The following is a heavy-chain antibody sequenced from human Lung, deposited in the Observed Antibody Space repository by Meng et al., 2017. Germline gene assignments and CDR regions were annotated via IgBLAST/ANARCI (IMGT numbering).Heavy chain of an antibody. CDR2: IFHSGST. CDR3: ARFDISSSGRGDY. CDR1: GGSITSSTW. Sequence: QVQSQGSGPGLVKPSGTLSLTCAVSGGSITSSTWWSWVRQTPGKGLEWFGEIFHSGSTNYNPPLESRVTISVDKSKNQFSLKVYSVTAADTATYYCARFDISSSGRGDYWGQGILVTVSS. D-gene: IGHD1-26*01. V-gene: IGHV4-4*02. J-gene: IGHJ4*02.